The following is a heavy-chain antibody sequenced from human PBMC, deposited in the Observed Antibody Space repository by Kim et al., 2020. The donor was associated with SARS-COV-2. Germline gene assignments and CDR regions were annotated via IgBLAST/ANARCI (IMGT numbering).Heavy chain of an antibody. CDR3: ARDLGVDWLLYYYYGMDV. CDR1: GYTFTSYG. V-gene: IGHV1-18*01. CDR2: ISAYNGNT. J-gene: IGHJ6*02. D-gene: IGHD3-9*01. Sequence: ASVKVSCKASGYTFTSYGISWVRQAPGQGLEWMGWISAYNGNTNYAQKLQGRVTMTTDTSTSTAYMELRSLRSDDTAVYYCARDLGVDWLLYYYYGMDVWGQGTTVTVSS.